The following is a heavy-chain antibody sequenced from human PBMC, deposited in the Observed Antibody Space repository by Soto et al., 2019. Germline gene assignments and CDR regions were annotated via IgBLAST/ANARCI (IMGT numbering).Heavy chain of an antibody. D-gene: IGHD1-7*01. CDR1: GFTLSSYA. CDR2: IGGSGVST. J-gene: IGHJ6*02. CDR3: AKDSMSGTISYYYGMDV. Sequence: EVQRLESGGSLVQPGGSLRISCAASGFTLSSYAMGWVRQAPGKGLEWVPAIGGSGVSTYYADSVKGRFKISTDNAKNTLFLKMNSHSAEDTVVYSCAKDSMSGTISYYYGMDVWGRGTKVTVSS. V-gene: IGHV3-23*01.